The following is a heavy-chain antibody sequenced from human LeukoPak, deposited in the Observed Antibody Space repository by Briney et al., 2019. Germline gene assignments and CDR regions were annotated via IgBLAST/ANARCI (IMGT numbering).Heavy chain of an antibody. CDR3: ARDFTSDYDILTGYSPYYFDY. J-gene: IGHJ4*02. V-gene: IGHV3-11*05. CDR2: ISRSSRYT. D-gene: IGHD3-9*01. CDR1: GFTFSDYY. Sequence: GGSLRLSCAASGFTFSDYYMSWIRQAPGKGLEWVSYISRSSRYTNYADSAKGRFTISRDNAKNSLYLQINSLRAEDTAVYYCARDFTSDYDILTGYSPYYFDYWGQGTLVTVSS.